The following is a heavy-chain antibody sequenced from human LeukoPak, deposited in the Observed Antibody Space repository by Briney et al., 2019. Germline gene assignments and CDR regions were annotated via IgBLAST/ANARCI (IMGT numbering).Heavy chain of an antibody. J-gene: IGHJ4*02. CDR1: GGSISSYY. V-gene: IGHV4-59*08. Sequence: SETLSLTCTVSGGSISSYYWSWIRQPPGKGLEWIGYIYNSGRTNYNPSLKSRVNISVDTSNNLFSLKLSSVTAADTAVYYCAGRRITGTTYYFDYWGQGTLVTVSS. CDR2: IYNSGRT. CDR3: AGRRITGTTYYFDY. D-gene: IGHD1-20*01.